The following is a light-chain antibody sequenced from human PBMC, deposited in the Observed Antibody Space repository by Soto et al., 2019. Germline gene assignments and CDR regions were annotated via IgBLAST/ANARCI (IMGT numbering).Light chain of an antibody. CDR3: QQYNNWPIT. J-gene: IGKJ5*01. CDR2: GAS. Sequence: EMVLTQSPGTLSLSPGERATLSCRASQSVSSNLAWYQQKPGQAPRLLIYGASTRATGIPARFSGSGSGTEFTLTISSLQSEDFAVYYCQQYNNWPITFGQGTRWRL. V-gene: IGKV3-15*01. CDR1: QSVSSN.